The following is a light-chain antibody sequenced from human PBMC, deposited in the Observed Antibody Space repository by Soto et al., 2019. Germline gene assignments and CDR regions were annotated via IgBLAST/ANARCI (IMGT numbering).Light chain of an antibody. CDR2: EVS. V-gene: IGLV2-14*01. CDR1: SSDVGGYNY. J-gene: IGLJ3*02. Sequence: QSALTQPASVSGSPGQSITISCTGTSSDVGGYNYVSWYQHHPGRAPKLMIFEVSNRPSGVSNRFSGSKSGNTADLTISGLQAEDEADYYCSAYASTTTFWVFGGGTKLTVL. CDR3: SAYASTTTFWV.